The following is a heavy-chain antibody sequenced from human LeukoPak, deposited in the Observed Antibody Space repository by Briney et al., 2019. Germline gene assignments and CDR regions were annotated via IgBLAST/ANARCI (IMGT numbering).Heavy chain of an antibody. CDR3: ARTYYDYVWGSYRYSEIGAFDI. J-gene: IGHJ3*02. CDR2: IYYSGST. Sequence: SETLSLTCTVSGGSISSYYWSWIRQPPGKGLEWIGYIYYSGSTNYNPSLKSRVTISVDTSKNQFSLKLSSVTAADTAVYYCARTYYDYVWGSYRYSEIGAFDIWGQGTMVTVSS. V-gene: IGHV4-59*01. D-gene: IGHD3-16*02. CDR1: GGSISSYY.